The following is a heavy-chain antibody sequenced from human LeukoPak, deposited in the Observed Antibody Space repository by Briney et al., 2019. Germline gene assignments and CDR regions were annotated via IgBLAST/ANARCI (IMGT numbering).Heavy chain of an antibody. CDR2: ISSSSSTI. J-gene: IGHJ4*02. D-gene: IGHD2-8*01. CDR3: ARDRYATGGTVDY. CDR1: GFTFSSHS. Sequence: GGSLRLSCAASGFTFSSHSMNWVRQAPGKGLEWVSYISSSSSTIYYADSVKGRFTISRDNAKNSLYLQMNSLRAEDTAVYYCARDRYATGGTVDYWGQGTLVTVSS. V-gene: IGHV3-48*01.